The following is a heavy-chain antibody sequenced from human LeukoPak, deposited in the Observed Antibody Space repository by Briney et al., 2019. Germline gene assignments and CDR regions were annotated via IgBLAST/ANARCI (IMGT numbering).Heavy chain of an antibody. V-gene: IGHV3-30-3*01. CDR1: GFTFSSYA. Sequence: GGSLRLSCAASGFTFSSYAMHWVRQAPGKGLEWVAVISYDGSNKYYADSVKGRFTISRDNSKNTLYLQMNSLRAEDTAVYYCARDTFVGRWYSNYDFHYGMDVWGQGTTVTVSS. CDR2: ISYDGSNK. D-gene: IGHD4-11*01. CDR3: ARDTFVGRWYSNYDFHYGMDV. J-gene: IGHJ6*02.